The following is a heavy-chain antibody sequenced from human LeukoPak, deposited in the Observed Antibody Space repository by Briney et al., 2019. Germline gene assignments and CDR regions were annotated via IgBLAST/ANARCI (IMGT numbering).Heavy chain of an antibody. D-gene: IGHD6-13*01. J-gene: IGHJ4*02. CDR3: ARAQQLTVHIDY. CDR2: IYYSGST. V-gene: IGHV4-59*08. Sequence: PSETLSLTCTVSGGSISSYYWSWIRQPPGKGPEWIGYIYYSGSTNYNPSLKSRVTISVDTSKNQFSLKLSSVTAADTAVYYCARAQQLTVHIDYWGQGTLVTVSS. CDR1: GGSISSYY.